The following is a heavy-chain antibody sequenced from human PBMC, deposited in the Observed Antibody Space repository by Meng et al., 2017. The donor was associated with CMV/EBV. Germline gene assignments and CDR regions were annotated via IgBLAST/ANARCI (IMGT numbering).Heavy chain of an antibody. CDR2: IWYDGSNK. Sequence: GGSLRLSCAASGFTFSSYGMHWVRQAPGKGLEWVAVIWYDGSNKYYADSVKGRFTISRDNSKNTLYLQMNSLRAEDTAVYYCAKGLDYYYGMDVWGQGTTVTAP. J-gene: IGHJ6*02. D-gene: IGHD4-11*01. V-gene: IGHV3-33*06. CDR1: GFTFSSYG. CDR3: AKGLDYYYGMDV.